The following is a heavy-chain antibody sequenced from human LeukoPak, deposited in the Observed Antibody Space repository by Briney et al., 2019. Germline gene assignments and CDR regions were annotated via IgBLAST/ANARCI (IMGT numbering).Heavy chain of an antibody. Sequence: SETLSLTCTVPGGSISSYYWSWIRQPPGKGLEWIGYIYTSGSTNYNPSLKSRVTISVDTSKNQFSLKLSSVTAADTAVYYCAGHHSEGVGYNLGYWGQGTLVAVSS. V-gene: IGHV4-4*09. CDR3: AGHHSEGVGYNLGY. J-gene: IGHJ4*02. CDR2: IYTSGST. CDR1: GGSISSYY. D-gene: IGHD5-24*01.